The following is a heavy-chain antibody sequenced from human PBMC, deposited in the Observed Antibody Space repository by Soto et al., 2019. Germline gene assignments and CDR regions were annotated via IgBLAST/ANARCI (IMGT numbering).Heavy chain of an antibody. CDR3: EISREGSYDDFWGGYSDDDAFDI. Sequence: QVQLVQSGAEVKKPGSSVKVSCKASGGTFSSYAISWVRQAPGQGLEWMGGIIPIFGTANYAQKFQGRVTITADESTSTADMELSSLSSEDTAVYYSEISREGSYDDFWGGYSDDDAFDIWGQGTMVTVSS. D-gene: IGHD3-3*01. J-gene: IGHJ3*02. V-gene: IGHV1-69*01. CDR2: IIPIFGTA. CDR1: GGTFSSYA.